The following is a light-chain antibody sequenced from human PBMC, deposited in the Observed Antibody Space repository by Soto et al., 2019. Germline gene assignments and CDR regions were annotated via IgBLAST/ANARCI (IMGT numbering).Light chain of an antibody. CDR3: QHYNSYSEA. CDR1: QTISSW. Sequence: DIQINLSPSSLSASVGDRVTITCRASQTISSWLAWYQQKPGKAPKLLIYKASTLKSGVPSRFSGSGSGTEFTLTISSLQPDDFATYYCQHYNSYSEAFGQGTNVDIK. J-gene: IGKJ1*01. V-gene: IGKV1-5*03. CDR2: KAS.